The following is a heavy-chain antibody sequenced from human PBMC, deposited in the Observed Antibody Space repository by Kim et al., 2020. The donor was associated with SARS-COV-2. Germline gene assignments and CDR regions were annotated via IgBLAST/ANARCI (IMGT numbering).Heavy chain of an antibody. Sequence: GGSLRLSCAASGFTVSTNYMSWVRQAPGKGLEWVSVSYAGNTDYADSVTGRFIISSDYSKNTLYLQMRSLRAEDTALYYCARDLNFWGQGTLVTVSS. CDR2: SYAGNT. CDR3: ARDLNF. CDR1: GFTVSTNY. V-gene: IGHV3-53*01. J-gene: IGHJ4*02.